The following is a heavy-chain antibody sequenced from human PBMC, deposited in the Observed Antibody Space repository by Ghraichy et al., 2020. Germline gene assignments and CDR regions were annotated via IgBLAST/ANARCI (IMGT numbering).Heavy chain of an antibody. CDR2: ISSTIHYI. J-gene: IGHJ4*02. V-gene: IGHV3-21*01. D-gene: IGHD3-22*01. Sequence: GSLRLSCAASGFSFSSYSMHWVRQAPGKGLDWFSSISSTIHYIYQKDSMKGRFTISRDNAKNSLYLQMNSLTAEDSAVYYCARERLYYYDGSGHYYFDCWGQGTLVTVSS. CDR1: GFSFSSYS. CDR3: ARERLYYYDGSGHYYFDC.